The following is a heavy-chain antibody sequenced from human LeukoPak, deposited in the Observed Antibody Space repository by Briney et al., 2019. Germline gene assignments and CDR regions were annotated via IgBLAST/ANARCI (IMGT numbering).Heavy chain of an antibody. Sequence: ASVKVSCKASGGTFSSYAISWVRQAPGQGLEWMGRIIPILGIANYAQKFQGRVTITADKSTSTAYMELSSLRSEDTAVYYCASFGYGSGSSHDMDVWGQGTMVTISS. D-gene: IGHD3-10*01. V-gene: IGHV1-69*04. CDR3: ASFGYGSGSSHDMDV. CDR2: IIPILGIA. CDR1: GGTFSSYA. J-gene: IGHJ3*01.